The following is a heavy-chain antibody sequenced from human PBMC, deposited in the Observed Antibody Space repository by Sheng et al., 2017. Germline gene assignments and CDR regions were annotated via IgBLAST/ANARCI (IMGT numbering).Heavy chain of an antibody. CDR2: IYYSGST. CDR1: GGSISSYY. CDR3: ARGSTMVRGVILDAFDI. J-gene: IGHJ3*02. Sequence: QVQLQESGPGLVKPSETLSLTCTVSGGSISSYYWSWIRQPPGKGLEWIGYIYYSGSTNYNPSLKSRVTISVDTSKNQFSLKLSSVTAADTAVYYCARGSTMVRGVILDAFDIWGQGTMVT. V-gene: IGHV4-59*01. D-gene: IGHD3-10*01.